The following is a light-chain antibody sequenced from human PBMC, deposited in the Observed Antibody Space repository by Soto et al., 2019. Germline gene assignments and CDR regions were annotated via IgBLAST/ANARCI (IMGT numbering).Light chain of an antibody. V-gene: IGKV3-15*01. CDR2: GAS. Sequence: EIVMTQSPATLSVSPGERVTLSCRASQSVGSNLAWYQQKPGQAPRLLIYGASTRATGIPARFSGSGSGTEFNLTISTLQSEDVAVCCCQQYNNWPYTCGQGTKLEIK. CDR3: QQYNNWPYT. CDR1: QSVGSN. J-gene: IGKJ2*01.